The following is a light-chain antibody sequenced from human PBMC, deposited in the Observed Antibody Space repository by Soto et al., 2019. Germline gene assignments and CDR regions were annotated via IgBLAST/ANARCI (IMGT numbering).Light chain of an antibody. J-gene: IGKJ2*01. Sequence: DIVMTQSPDSLPVSLGERATINCKSSQSVLYSSNNKNYLAWYQQKPGQPPKLLIYWASTRESGVPDRFSGSGSWTDFTLTIRSLQAEDVAVYYCQQFYSTPYTFGQGTKLEIK. CDR3: QQFYSTPYT. V-gene: IGKV4-1*01. CDR1: QSVLYSSNNKNY. CDR2: WAS.